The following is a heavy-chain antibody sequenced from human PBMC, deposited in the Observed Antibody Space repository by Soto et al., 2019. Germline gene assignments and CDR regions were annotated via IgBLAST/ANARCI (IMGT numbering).Heavy chain of an antibody. CDR2: ISSSSSYI. CDR1: GFTFSIYS. Sequence: PGGSLRLSCAASGFTFSIYSMNWVRQAPGKGLEWVSSISSSSSYIYYADSVKGRFTISRDNAKNSLYLQMNSLRAEDTAVYYCARDLTGTTGDWGQGTLVTVSS. J-gene: IGHJ4*02. CDR3: ARDLTGTTGD. V-gene: IGHV3-21*01. D-gene: IGHD1-7*01.